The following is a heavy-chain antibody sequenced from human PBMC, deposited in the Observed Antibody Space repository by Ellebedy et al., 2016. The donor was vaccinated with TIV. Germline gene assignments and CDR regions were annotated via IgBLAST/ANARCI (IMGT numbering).Heavy chain of an antibody. CDR3: ARDRGADYDVDGA. D-gene: IGHD4/OR15-4a*01. CDR2: ISSSSSYI. CDR1: GFTFSSYS. Sequence: GESLKISCAASGFTFSSYSMNSVRQAPGKGLEWVSSISSSSSYIYYADSVNGRFTISRDNAKNSLYLQMNSLRAEDTAVYYCARDRGADYDVDGAWGQGTLVTVSS. V-gene: IGHV3-21*01. J-gene: IGHJ4*02.